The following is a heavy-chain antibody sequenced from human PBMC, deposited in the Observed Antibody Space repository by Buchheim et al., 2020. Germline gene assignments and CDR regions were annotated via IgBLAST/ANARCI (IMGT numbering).Heavy chain of an antibody. D-gene: IGHD3-9*01. J-gene: IGHJ6*02. CDR3: ARGHYDTLTGYYGMDV. V-gene: IGHV3-30*04. CDR1: GFTFSSYA. Sequence: QVQLVESGGGVVQPGRSLRLSCAASGFTFSSYAMHWVRQAPGKGLEWVAVISYDGSNKYYADSVKGRFTISRDNSKNTLYLQMNSLRAEDTAVYYCARGHYDTLTGYYGMDVWGQGTT. CDR2: ISYDGSNK.